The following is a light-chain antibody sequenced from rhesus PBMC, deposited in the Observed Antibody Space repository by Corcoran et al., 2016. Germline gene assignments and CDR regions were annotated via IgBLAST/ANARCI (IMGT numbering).Light chain of an antibody. CDR3: QQHNTYPLT. CDR2: DAS. V-gene: IGKV1-33*02. J-gene: IGKJ4*01. CDR1: QGLSKY. Sequence: DIQMTQSPSSLSASVGETVTITCQASQGLSKYLAWYQQKPGKAPKLLIYDASNLQSGVPSRFSGRGSGTEFTLLLSSLQPDDFATYYCQQHNTYPLTFGVGTKV.